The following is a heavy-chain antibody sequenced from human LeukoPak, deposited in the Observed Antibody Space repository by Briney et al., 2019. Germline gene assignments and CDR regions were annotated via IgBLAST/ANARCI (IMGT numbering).Heavy chain of an antibody. Sequence: GASVKVSCKVSGYTLTELSMHCVRQAPGKGLEWMGGFDPEDGETIYAQKFQGRVTMTEDTSTDTAYMELSSLRSEDTAVYYCATAMNRWFGELLGEYFQHWGQGTLVTVSS. CDR3: ATAMNRWFGELLGEYFQH. CDR1: GYTLTELS. J-gene: IGHJ1*01. D-gene: IGHD3-10*01. CDR2: FDPEDGET. V-gene: IGHV1-24*01.